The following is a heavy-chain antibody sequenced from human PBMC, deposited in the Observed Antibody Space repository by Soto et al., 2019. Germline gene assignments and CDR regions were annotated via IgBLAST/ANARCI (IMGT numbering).Heavy chain of an antibody. CDR1: GGTFSSYA. Sequence: SVKVSCKASGGTFSSYAISWVRQAPGQGLEWMGEIIPIFGTADYAQKFQGRVTITADKSTRTAYMELNSLRSEDTAVYFCALRTGNWNPLADWGQGTLVTVSS. CDR3: ALRTGNWNPLAD. V-gene: IGHV1-69*06. J-gene: IGHJ4*02. CDR2: IIPIFGTA. D-gene: IGHD1-1*01.